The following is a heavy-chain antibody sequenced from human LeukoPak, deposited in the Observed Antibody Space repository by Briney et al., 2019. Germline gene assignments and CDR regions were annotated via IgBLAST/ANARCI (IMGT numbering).Heavy chain of an antibody. D-gene: IGHD5-18*01. J-gene: IGHJ6*03. V-gene: IGHV1-2*02. CDR3: ARDRRDTAMVSPYYYYYMDV. CDR2: INPNSGGT. CDR1: GYTFTGYY. Sequence: ASVKVSCKASGYTFTGYYMHWVRQAPGQGLEWMGWINPNSGGTNYAQKLQGRVTMTRDTSISTAYMELSRLRSDDTAVYYCARDRRDTAMVSPYYYYYMDVWGKGTTVTVSS.